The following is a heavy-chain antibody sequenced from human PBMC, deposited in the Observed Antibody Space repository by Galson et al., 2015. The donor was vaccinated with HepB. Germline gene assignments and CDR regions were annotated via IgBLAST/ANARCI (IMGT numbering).Heavy chain of an antibody. CDR1: GFTFEDYA. CDR3: AKDIRGDVSSAGGPYFHY. D-gene: IGHD5-24*01. Sequence: SLRLSCAASGFTFEDYAMHWVRQAPGKGLEWVSLISWDRSSTYYADSVKGRFAISRDNRKNSLYLQMNSLRVEDTGLYYCAKDIRGDVSSAGGPYFHYWGQGTLVTVSS. J-gene: IGHJ4*02. V-gene: IGHV3-43D*04. CDR2: ISWDRSST.